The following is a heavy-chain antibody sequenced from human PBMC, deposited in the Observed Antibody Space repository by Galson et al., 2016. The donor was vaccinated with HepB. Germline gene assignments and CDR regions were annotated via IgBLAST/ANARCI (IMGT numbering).Heavy chain of an antibody. J-gene: IGHJ3*02. V-gene: IGHV5-51*01. CDR2: FYPGDSDA. Sequence: QSGAEVKKPGESLKISCKGSGYNFINFWTGWVRQMPGKGLEWMGLFYPGDSDATYSPSFEGQVTISVDKSNSTAYLQWSSLKASDTAMYYCAGIGEATLVRGATGAFDIWGQGTMVIVPS. CDR1: GYNFINFW. CDR3: AGIGEATLVRGATGAFDI. D-gene: IGHD3-10*01.